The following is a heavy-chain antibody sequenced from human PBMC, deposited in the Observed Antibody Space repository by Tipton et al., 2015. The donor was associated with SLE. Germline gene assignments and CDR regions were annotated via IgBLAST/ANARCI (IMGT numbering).Heavy chain of an antibody. V-gene: IGHV4-34*01. CDR1: GGSFSGYY. Sequence: TLSLTCAVYGGSFSGYYWSWIRQPPGKGLEWIGSIYYSGSTYYNPSLKSRVTISVDTSKNQFSLKLSSVTAADTAVYYCARHKDYYGSGSYYDYWGQGTLVTVSS. CDR2: IYYSGST. J-gene: IGHJ4*02. D-gene: IGHD3-10*01. CDR3: ARHKDYYGSGSYYDY.